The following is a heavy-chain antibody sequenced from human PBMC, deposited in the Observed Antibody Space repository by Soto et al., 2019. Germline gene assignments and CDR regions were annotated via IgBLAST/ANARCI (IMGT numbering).Heavy chain of an antibody. CDR1: GGTFSSYA. Sequence: QVQLVQSGAEVKKPGSSVKVSCKASGGTFSSYAISWVRQAPGQGLEWMGGIIPIFGTANYAQKFQGRVTITADESTSTAYMELSSLRSEDTAVYYCARGDTATYCGGDRYTNYGMDVWGQGTTVTVSS. V-gene: IGHV1-69*01. CDR2: IIPIFGTA. D-gene: IGHD2-21*02. J-gene: IGHJ6*02. CDR3: ARGDTATYCGGDRYTNYGMDV.